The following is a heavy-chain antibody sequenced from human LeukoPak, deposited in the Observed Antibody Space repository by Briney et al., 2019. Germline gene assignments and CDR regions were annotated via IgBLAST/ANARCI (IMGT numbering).Heavy chain of an antibody. Sequence: GGSLRLSCAASGFTFSSYSMNWVRQAPGKGLEWVSSISSSSSYIYYADSVKGRFTISRDNAKNSLYLQMNSLRAEDTAVYYCARASIAMTIDYWGQGTLVTASS. CDR2: ISSSSSYI. V-gene: IGHV3-21*01. D-gene: IGHD6-6*01. J-gene: IGHJ4*02. CDR1: GFTFSSYS. CDR3: ARASIAMTIDY.